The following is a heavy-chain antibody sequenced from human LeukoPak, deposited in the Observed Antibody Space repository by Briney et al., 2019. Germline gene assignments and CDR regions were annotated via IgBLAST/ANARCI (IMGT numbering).Heavy chain of an antibody. Sequence: SETLSLTCAVYGGSFSGYYWSWIRQPPGKGLEWIGEISHSGSTNYNPSLKSRVTISVDTSKNQFSLKLSSVTAADTAVYYCARRLRHYDYVWGSYRYRATPVDYWGQGTLVTVSS. V-gene: IGHV4-34*01. J-gene: IGHJ4*02. CDR2: ISHSGST. D-gene: IGHD3-16*02. CDR1: GGSFSGYY. CDR3: ARRLRHYDYVWGSYRYRATPVDY.